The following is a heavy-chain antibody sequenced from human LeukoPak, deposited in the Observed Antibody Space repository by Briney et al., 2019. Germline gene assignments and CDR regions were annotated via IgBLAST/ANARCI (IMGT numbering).Heavy chain of an antibody. J-gene: IGHJ4*02. CDR1: GFTFSDYW. V-gene: IGHV3-7*01. CDR3: AKVLSSTSRLTPFDF. D-gene: IGHD6-13*01. CDR2: IQPHGREK. Sequence: GGSLRLSCAPSGFTFSDYWMSWVRQAPGKGLEWVANIQPHGREKYFVDSVKDRFAISRDNAKNSLYLQMNSLRAEDTAVYYCAKVLSSTSRLTPFDFWGQGTLVTVSS.